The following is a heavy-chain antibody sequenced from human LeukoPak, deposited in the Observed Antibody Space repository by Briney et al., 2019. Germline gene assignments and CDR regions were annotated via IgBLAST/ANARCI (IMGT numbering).Heavy chain of an antibody. CDR2: VSYSGST. V-gene: IGHV4-59*08. CDR1: GGSISSYY. CDR3: ARTNPSFDY. J-gene: IGHJ4*02. Sequence: PSETLSLTCTDPGGSISSYYGSWIRQPPGKELEWIGYVSYSGSTSYNPSLKSRVTISVDTSKNQVSLKLRSVTAADTAVYYCARTNPSFDYWGQGTLVTVSS.